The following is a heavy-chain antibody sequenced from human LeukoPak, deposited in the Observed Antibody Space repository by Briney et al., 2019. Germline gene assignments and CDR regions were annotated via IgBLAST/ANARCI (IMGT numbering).Heavy chain of an antibody. CDR2: IIPIFGTA. CDR3: ARGGRGYYDSSGY. Sequence: ASVKVSCKASGGTFSSYAISWVQQAPGQGLEWMGGIIPIFGTANYAQKFQGRVTITTDESTSTAYMELSSLRSEDTAVYYCARGGRGYYDSSGYWGQGTLVTVSS. J-gene: IGHJ4*02. V-gene: IGHV1-69*05. D-gene: IGHD3-22*01. CDR1: GGTFSSYA.